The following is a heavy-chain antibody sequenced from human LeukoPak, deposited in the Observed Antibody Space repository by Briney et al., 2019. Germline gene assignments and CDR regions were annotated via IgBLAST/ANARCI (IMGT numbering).Heavy chain of an antibody. Sequence: GGSLRLSCAASGFNFSSYWMSWVRQAPGKGLEWVANIKQDGSEKYYVDSVKGRFTISRDNAKNSLYLQMNSLRAEDTAVYYCATKNVDYWGQGTLVTVSS. CDR3: ATKNVDY. CDR2: IKQDGSEK. J-gene: IGHJ4*02. V-gene: IGHV3-7*01. CDR1: GFNFSSYW.